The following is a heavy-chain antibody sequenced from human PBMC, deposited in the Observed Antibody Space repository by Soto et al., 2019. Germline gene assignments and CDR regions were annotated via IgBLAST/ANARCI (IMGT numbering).Heavy chain of an antibody. J-gene: IGHJ5*02. CDR2: ISAYNGNT. Sequence: ASVKVSCKASGYTFTSYGISWVRQAPGQGLEWMGCISAYNGNTNYAQKLQGRVTMTTDTSTRTAYMELRSLRSDDTAVYYCARIGYCSTTICPEXWGQGTLVTVSX. D-gene: IGHD2-2*01. V-gene: IGHV1-18*01. CDR1: GYTFTSYG. CDR3: ARIGYCSTTICPEX.